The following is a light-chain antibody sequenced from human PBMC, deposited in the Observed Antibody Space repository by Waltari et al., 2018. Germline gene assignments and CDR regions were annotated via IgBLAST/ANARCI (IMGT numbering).Light chain of an antibody. J-gene: IGKJ5*01. CDR2: AAS. CDR3: HQCYGTPPNG. Sequence: DIQMTQSPSSLSASIGDRVTITCRTSRSINSFLNWYQQKPGQAPKLLIYAASHLQTDVPSRFSGSCSGTESPLTISSLQPEDFATYYCHQCYGTPPNGFGQGTRLDI. CDR1: RSINSF. V-gene: IGKV1-39*01.